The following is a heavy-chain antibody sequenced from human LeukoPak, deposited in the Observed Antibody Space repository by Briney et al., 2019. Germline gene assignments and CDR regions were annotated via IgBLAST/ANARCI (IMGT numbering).Heavy chain of an antibody. D-gene: IGHD2-2*01. CDR3: ARTPYCSSTSCYHYYYYMDV. CDR1: GGSISSGSYY. V-gene: IGHV4-61*02. CDR2: IYTSGST. J-gene: IGHJ6*03. Sequence: SQTLSLTCTVSGGSISSGSYYWSWIRQPAGKGLEWIGRIYTSGSTNYNPSLKSRVTISVDTSKNQFSLKLSSVTAADTAVYYCARTPYCSSTSCYHYYYYMDVWGKGTTVTVSS.